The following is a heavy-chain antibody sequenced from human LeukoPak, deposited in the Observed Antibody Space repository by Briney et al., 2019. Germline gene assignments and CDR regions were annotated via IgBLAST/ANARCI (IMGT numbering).Heavy chain of an antibody. CDR2: ISANGAGA. V-gene: IGHV3-23*01. CDR1: GFTLSTYA. D-gene: IGHD3-3*01. J-gene: IGHJ4*02. CDR3: ARIGLTTSNFDY. Sequence: GGSLRLSCAPSGFTLSTYAMGWVRQAPGKGLEWVSSISANGAGANYADSVKGRATISRDNSKNMLYLQMNSLRADDTAIYYCARIGLTTSNFDYWGQGTLVTVSS.